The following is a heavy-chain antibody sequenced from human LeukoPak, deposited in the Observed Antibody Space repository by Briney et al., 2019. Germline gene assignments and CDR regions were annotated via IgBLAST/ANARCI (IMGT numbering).Heavy chain of an antibody. Sequence: ASVKVSCKASGYTFTNYVMSWVRQAPGQSFEWMGWINADNGNTKYSQKFQGRVTITIDTSASTAYMKLRSLKSEDTAVYYCARERDYYDRNGYPNNWFDPWGQGTPVTVSS. CDR1: GYTFTNYV. J-gene: IGHJ5*02. CDR3: ARERDYYDRNGYPNNWFDP. V-gene: IGHV1-3*01. D-gene: IGHD3-22*01. CDR2: INADNGNT.